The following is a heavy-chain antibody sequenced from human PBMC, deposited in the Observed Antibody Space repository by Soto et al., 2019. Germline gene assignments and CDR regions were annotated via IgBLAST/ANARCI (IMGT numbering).Heavy chain of an antibody. V-gene: IGHV1-18*04. D-gene: IGHD3-10*01. CDR1: GYTFTSYG. Sequence: ASVKVSCKASGYTFTSYGISWVRQAPGQGLEWMGWISAYNGNTNYAQKLQGRVTMTTDTSTSTAYMELRSLRSDDTAVYYCARDQLLWFGELLGYYYGMDVWSQGTTVTVSS. CDR2: ISAYNGNT. J-gene: IGHJ6*02. CDR3: ARDQLLWFGELLGYYYGMDV.